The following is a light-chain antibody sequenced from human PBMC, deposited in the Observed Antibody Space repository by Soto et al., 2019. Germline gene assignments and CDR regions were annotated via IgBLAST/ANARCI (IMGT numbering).Light chain of an antibody. Sequence: EIVLTQSPATLSLSPGERATLSCRASQGVSSYLAWYQQKPGQAPRLLIYDASNRATGIPARFSGSGPGTDFTFTISSLEPEDFAVYYCQQRSNWHRLTFGGGTTVEIK. CDR3: QQRSNWHRLT. CDR1: QGVSSY. V-gene: IGKV3D-11*01. J-gene: IGKJ4*01. CDR2: DAS.